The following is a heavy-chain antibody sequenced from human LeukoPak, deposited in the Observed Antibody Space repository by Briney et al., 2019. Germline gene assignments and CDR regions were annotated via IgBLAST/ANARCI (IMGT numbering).Heavy chain of an antibody. J-gene: IGHJ5*02. V-gene: IGHV4-39*01. D-gene: IGHD4-11*01. CDR3: ARGWSTTVTGGGFDP. Sequence: SETLSLTCTVSGGSISSSTYYWGWIRQPPWKGLEWIGSIYSSGSTYYNSSLKSRVTISVDTSNNQFSLKLSSVTAADTAVYYCARGWSTTVTGGGFDPWGQGTLVTVSS. CDR2: IYSSGST. CDR1: GGSISSSTYY.